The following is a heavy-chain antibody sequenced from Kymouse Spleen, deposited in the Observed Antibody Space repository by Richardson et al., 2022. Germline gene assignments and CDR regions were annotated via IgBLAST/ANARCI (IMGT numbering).Heavy chain of an antibody. CDR3: ARRITMVRGVKGYYYGMDV. J-gene: IGHJ6*02. D-gene: IGHD3-10*01. V-gene: IGHV4-39*01. CDR1: GGSISSSSYY. Sequence: QLQLQESGPGLVKPSETLSLTCTVSGGSISSSSYYWGWIRQPPGKGLEWIGSIYYSGSTYYNPSLKSRVTISVDTSKNQFSLKLSSVTAADTAVYYCARRITMVRGVKGYYYGMDVWGQGTTVTVSS. CDR2: IYYSGST.